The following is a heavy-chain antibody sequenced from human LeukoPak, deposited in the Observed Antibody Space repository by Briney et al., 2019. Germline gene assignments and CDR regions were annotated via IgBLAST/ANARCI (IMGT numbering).Heavy chain of an antibody. D-gene: IGHD4-17*01. CDR1: GFTFSSYG. Sequence: KPGGSLRLSCAASGFTFSSYGMNWVRQAPGKGLKWVSSISSSSGYIYYADSVKGRFTISRDNAKNSLYLQMNSLRAEDTAVYYCARAPTTYGDYLRFDYWGQGTLVTVSS. J-gene: IGHJ4*02. CDR2: ISSSSGYI. V-gene: IGHV3-21*01. CDR3: ARAPTTYGDYLRFDY.